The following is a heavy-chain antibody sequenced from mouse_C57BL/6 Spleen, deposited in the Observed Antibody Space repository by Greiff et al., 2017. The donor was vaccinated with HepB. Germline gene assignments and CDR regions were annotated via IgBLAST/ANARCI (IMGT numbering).Heavy chain of an antibody. CDR3: ARDEEDYYGSSRFAY. CDR2: SRNKANDYTT. D-gene: IGHD1-1*01. J-gene: IGHJ3*01. V-gene: IGHV7-1*01. Sequence: EVQLVESGGGLVQSGRSLRLSCATSGFTFSDFYMEWVRQAPGKGLEWIAASRNKANDYTTEYSASVKGRFIVSRDTSQSILYLQMNALRAEDTAIYYCARDEEDYYGSSRFAYWGQGTLVTVSA. CDR1: GFTFSDFY.